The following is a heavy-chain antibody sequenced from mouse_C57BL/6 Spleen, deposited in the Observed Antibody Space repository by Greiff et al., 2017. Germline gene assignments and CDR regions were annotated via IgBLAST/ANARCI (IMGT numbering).Heavy chain of an antibody. V-gene: IGHV5-4*01. CDR1: GFTFSSYA. CDR2: ISDGGSYT. Sequence: EVKLMESGGGLVKPGGSLKLSCAASGFTFSSYALSWVRQTPEKRLEWVATISDGGSYTYYPDNVKGRFTISRDNAKNNLYLQRSHLKSEDTAMYYCARESPYYYGSSYNYFDYWGQGTTLTVSS. CDR3: ARESPYYYGSSYNYFDY. J-gene: IGHJ2*01. D-gene: IGHD1-1*01.